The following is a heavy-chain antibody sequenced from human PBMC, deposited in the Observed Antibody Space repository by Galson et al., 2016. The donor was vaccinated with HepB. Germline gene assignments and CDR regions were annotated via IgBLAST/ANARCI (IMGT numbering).Heavy chain of an antibody. CDR2: ISSSGDAV. CDR1: GFTFSNYW. Sequence: SLRLSCAASGFTFSNYWMHWVRQAPGKGLEWLSYISSSGDAVYYADSVRGRFTISRGNAKNSLFLQMNSLRVEDTAVYYCARDLGVHAGNYWGQGTLVSVSS. D-gene: IGHD3-16*01. V-gene: IGHV3-48*01. CDR3: ARDLGVHAGNY. J-gene: IGHJ4*02.